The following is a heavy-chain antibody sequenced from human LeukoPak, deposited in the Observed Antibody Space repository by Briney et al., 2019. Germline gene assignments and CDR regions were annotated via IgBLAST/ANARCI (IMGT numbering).Heavy chain of an antibody. CDR2: IYYSGSA. CDR1: DGSISSNNNY. J-gene: IGHJ4*02. CDR3: ARGTSTAYFQLYFAS. D-gene: IGHD3-9*01. V-gene: IGHV4-39*02. Sequence: SETLSLTCTVSDGSISSNNNYWGWIRQPPGKGLEWIGSIYYSGSAYYNPSLESRVTLSVDTSKNHFSLKVNSVTAADTAVYYCARGTSTAYFQLYFASWGQGTLVTVSS.